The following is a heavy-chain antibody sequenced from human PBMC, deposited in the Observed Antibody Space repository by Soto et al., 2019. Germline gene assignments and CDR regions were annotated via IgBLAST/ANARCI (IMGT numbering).Heavy chain of an antibody. D-gene: IGHD5-12*01. Sequence: PGGSLRLSCAASGFTFSSYAMSWVRQAPGKGLEWVSAISGSGGSTYYADSVKGRFTISRDNSKNTLYLQMNSLRAEDTAVYYCANAFIDRVATSIAYWGQGTLVTVSS. CDR1: GFTFSSYA. CDR2: ISGSGGST. CDR3: ANAFIDRVATSIAY. J-gene: IGHJ4*02. V-gene: IGHV3-23*01.